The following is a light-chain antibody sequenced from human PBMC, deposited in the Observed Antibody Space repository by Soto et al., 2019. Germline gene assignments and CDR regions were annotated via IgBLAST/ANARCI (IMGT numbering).Light chain of an antibody. CDR2: KAS. CDR1: QSVSSW. J-gene: IGKJ1*01. Sequence: DIQMTQSPSTLSASVGDRVIITCRASQSVSSWLAWYQQKPGKAPNLLIYKASLLKSGVSSRFSGSGSGTEFTLTISGLQPNDFASYYCQQYDNDSWTFGTGNKVEIK. V-gene: IGKV1-5*03. CDR3: QQYDNDSWT.